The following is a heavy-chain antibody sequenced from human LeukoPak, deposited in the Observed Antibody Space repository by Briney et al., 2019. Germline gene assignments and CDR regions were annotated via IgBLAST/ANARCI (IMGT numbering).Heavy chain of an antibody. D-gene: IGHD3-22*01. CDR2: ISSRGDST. V-gene: IGHV3-23*01. Sequence: GGSLRLSCAASGFIFSNYAMSWVRQVPGRGLEWVSTISSRGDSTYVADSVKGRFTISRDNSKNTLYLQMDSLRAEDTAVYYCARVTARDGYYDSSGYLRDAFDIWGQGTMVTVSS. J-gene: IGHJ3*02. CDR3: ARVTARDGYYDSSGYLRDAFDI. CDR1: GFIFSNYA.